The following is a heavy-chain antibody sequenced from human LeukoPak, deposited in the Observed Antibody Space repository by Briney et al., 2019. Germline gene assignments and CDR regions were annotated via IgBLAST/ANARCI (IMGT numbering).Heavy chain of an antibody. CDR1: GFTFSTSS. CDR3: ARDKSYGFDY. V-gene: IGHV3-48*02. Sequence: GGSLRLSCTASGFTFSTSSMNCVRQAPGKGLEWLSYIGTGSRSISYADSVKGRFTISRDNAKNSVYLQVNSLRDEDTAVYYCARDKSYGFDYWGQGTLVTVSS. D-gene: IGHD2-8*01. J-gene: IGHJ4*02. CDR2: IGTGSRSI.